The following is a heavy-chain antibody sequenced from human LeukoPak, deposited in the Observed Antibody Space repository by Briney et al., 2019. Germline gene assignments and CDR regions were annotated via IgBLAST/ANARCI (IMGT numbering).Heavy chain of an antibody. CDR3: VRAYYYHMDV. CDR2: VNPTTGGT. J-gene: IGHJ6*02. Sequence: ASVKVSCKASGYTFTGNYMHWARQAPGQGLEWMGWVNPTTGGTKYEEKFQGRVTMTRDTSISTAYMELSRLRSDDTAVYYCVRAYYYHMDVWGQGTTVTVSS. CDR1: GYTFTGNY. V-gene: IGHV1-2*02.